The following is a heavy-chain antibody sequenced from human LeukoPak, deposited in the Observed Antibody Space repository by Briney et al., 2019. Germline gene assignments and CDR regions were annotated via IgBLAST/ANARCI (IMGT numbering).Heavy chain of an antibody. CDR3: AKDTGYDSSGGGWFDP. CDR1: GFTFSSYS. J-gene: IGHJ5*02. V-gene: IGHV3-48*04. D-gene: IGHD3-22*01. Sequence: PGGSLRLSCAASGFTFSSYSMNWVRQAPGKGLEWVSYISSSSSTIYYADSVKGRFTISRDNAKNSLYLQMNSLRAEDTALYYCAKDTGYDSSGGGWFDPWGQGTLVTVSS. CDR2: ISSSSSTI.